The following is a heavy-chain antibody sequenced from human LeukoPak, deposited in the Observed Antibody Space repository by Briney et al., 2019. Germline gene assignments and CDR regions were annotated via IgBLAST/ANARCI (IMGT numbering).Heavy chain of an antibody. V-gene: IGHV3-23*01. D-gene: IGHD1-26*01. CDR3: AKDSYPSGSYYYYFDH. CDR1: GFTFSSYA. CDR2: ISGSGGST. Sequence: GASLRLSCAASGFTFSSYAMSWVRQAPGKGLEWVSAISGSGGSTYYADSVKGRFTISRDNSKNTLYLQMNSLRAEDTAVYYCAKDSYPSGSYYYYFDHWGQGTLVTVSS. J-gene: IGHJ4*02.